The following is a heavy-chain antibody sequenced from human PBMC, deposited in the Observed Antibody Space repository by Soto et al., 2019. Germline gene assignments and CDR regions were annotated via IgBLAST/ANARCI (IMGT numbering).Heavy chain of an antibody. J-gene: IGHJ4*02. D-gene: IGHD2-21*02. V-gene: IGHV1-2*04. Sequence: GASVKVSCKASGYTFTGYYMHWVRQAPGQGLEWMGWINPNSGGTNYAQKFQGWVTMTRDTSISTAYMELSRLRSDDTAVYYCARGRDRDDSDYCGGDCPGDYFDYWGQGTLVTVSS. CDR1: GYTFTGYY. CDR3: ARGRDRDDSDYCGGDCPGDYFDY. CDR2: INPNSGGT.